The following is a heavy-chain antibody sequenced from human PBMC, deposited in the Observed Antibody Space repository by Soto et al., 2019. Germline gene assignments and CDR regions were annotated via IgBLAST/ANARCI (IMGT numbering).Heavy chain of an antibody. CDR1: GFTFSSYG. Sequence: QVQLVESGGGVVQPGRSLRLSCAASGFTFSSYGMHWVRQAPGKGLEWVAVIRYDGSNKYYADSVKGRFTISRDNSKNTLYLQMNSLRAEDTAVYYCARSKPPLTGYFDLWGRGTLVTVSS. CDR2: IRYDGSNK. D-gene: IGHD7-27*01. V-gene: IGHV3-33*01. J-gene: IGHJ2*01. CDR3: ARSKPPLTGYFDL.